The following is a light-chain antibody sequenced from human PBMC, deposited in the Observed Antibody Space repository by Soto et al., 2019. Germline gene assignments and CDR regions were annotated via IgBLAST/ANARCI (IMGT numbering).Light chain of an antibody. CDR3: QHYDTFALA. J-gene: IGKJ4*01. Sequence: DIKMTQSPSTLSASVGDRVTITCRASQSISTYLAWYQHKPGKAPKLLISEASTLETGVPSRFSGSGSGTAFTLTISGLQPYDFATYYCQHYDTFALAFGGGTKVEIK. V-gene: IGKV1-5*03. CDR1: QSISTY. CDR2: EAS.